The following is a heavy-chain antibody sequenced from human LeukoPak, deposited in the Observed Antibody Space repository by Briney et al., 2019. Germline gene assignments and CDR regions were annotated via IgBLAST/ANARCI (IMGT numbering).Heavy chain of an antibody. CDR2: IGWNSGGI. V-gene: IGHV3-9*01. CDR3: VKVTAAGFVDH. J-gene: IGHJ4*02. Sequence: SLRLSCAASGFTFSSYSMHWVRQAPGKGLEWVSGIGWNSGGIVYADSVKGRFTISRDNAKNSLYLQMNSLGAEDTALYYCVKVTAAGFVDHWGQGTLVTVSS. D-gene: IGHD6-13*01. CDR1: GFTFSSYS.